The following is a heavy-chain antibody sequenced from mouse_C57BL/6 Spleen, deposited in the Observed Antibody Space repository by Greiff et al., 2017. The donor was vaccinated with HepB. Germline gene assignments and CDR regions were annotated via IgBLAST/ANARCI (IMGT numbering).Heavy chain of an antibody. CDR1: GFNIKDYY. V-gene: IGHV14-2*01. CDR2: IDPEDGET. J-gene: IGHJ3*01. D-gene: IGHD2-2*01. Sequence: EVKLMESGAELVQPGASVKLSCTASGFNIKDYYMHWVKQRTEQGLEWIGRIDPEDGETKYAPKFPGKATITADTSSNTAYLQLSSLTSDDTAVYYCARIYYGNDEAYWGQGTLVTVSA. CDR3: ARIYYGNDEAY.